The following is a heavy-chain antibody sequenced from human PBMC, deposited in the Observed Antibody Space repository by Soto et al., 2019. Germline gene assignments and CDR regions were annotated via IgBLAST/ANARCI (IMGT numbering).Heavy chain of an antibody. J-gene: IGHJ6*02. CDR3: ARDLGVAAAGIGYYGMDV. V-gene: IGHV1-18*04. CDR2: ISAYNGHT. Sequence: GASVKVSCTASGYTFTSYGISWVRQAPGPGPGWMGWISAYNGHTNYAQKLQGRVTMTTDPSTSTAYMELRSLRSDDTAVYYCARDLGVAAAGIGYYGMDVWGQGTTVTVSS. CDR1: GYTFTSYG. D-gene: IGHD6-13*01.